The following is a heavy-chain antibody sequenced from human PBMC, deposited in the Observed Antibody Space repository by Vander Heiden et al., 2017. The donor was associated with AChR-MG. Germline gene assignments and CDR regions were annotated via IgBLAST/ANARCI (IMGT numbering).Heavy chain of an antibody. V-gene: IGHV3-7*01. CDR3: ARDGDTSGLDS. Sequence: EVQLVESGGGLAQPGGSLRVSCAAYGFPFSLYGMTWVRQAPGKGLEWVANIKQDGIEKYYVDSVKGRFTISRDNAKNSLYLQMNSLRVEDTAVYYCARDGDTSGLDSWGQGTLVIVSS. D-gene: IGHD3-22*01. J-gene: IGHJ4*02. CDR2: IKQDGIEK. CDR1: GFPFSLYG.